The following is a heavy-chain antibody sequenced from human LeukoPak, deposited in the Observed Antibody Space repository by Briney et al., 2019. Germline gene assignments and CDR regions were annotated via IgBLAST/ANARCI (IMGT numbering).Heavy chain of an antibody. CDR3: AREGVSSSLISLHNWFDP. J-gene: IGHJ5*02. CDR2: IYYSGST. CDR1: GFTFSSYSM. D-gene: IGHD6-13*01. V-gene: IGHV4-39*07. Sequence: GSLRLSCAASGFTFSSYSMNWVRQAPGMGLEWIGSIYYSGSTYYNPSLKSRVTISVDTSKNQFSLKLSSVTAADTAVYYCAREGVSSSLISLHNWFDPWGQGTLVTVSS.